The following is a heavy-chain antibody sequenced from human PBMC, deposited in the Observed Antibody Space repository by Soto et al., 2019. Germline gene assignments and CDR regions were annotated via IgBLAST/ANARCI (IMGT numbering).Heavy chain of an antibody. V-gene: IGHV1-69*13. CDR1: GGTFSSYA. CDR3: ARDRSIAVAGDFDY. D-gene: IGHD6-19*01. CDR2: IIPIFGTA. J-gene: IGHJ4*02. Sequence: ASVKVSCKASGGTFSSYAISWVRQAPGQGLEWMGGIIPIFGTANYAQKFQGRVTITADESTSTAYMELSSLRSEDTAVYYCARDRSIAVAGDFDYWGQGTLVTVSS.